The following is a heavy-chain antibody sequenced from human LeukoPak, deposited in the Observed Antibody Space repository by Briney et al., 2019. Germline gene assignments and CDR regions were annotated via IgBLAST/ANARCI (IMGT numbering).Heavy chain of an antibody. D-gene: IGHD3-16*01. V-gene: IGHV5-51*01. Sequence: GESLKISCKDSGYTFTSYWIGWVRQMPGKGLEWMGIVYPGDFDTRYSPSFQGQVTISADKSISTAYLQWSSLKASDTAMYYCARLDYLWGSPAGFDYWGQGTQVTVSS. CDR3: ARLDYLWGSPAGFDY. CDR1: GYTFTSYW. J-gene: IGHJ4*02. CDR2: VYPGDFDT.